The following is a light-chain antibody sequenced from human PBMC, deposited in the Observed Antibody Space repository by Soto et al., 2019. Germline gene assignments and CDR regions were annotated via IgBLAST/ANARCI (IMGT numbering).Light chain of an antibody. V-gene: IGLV1-51*01. J-gene: IGLJ3*02. CDR2: NND. CDR3: GTWDTSVTGWV. Sequence: QSMLTQPPSVSAAPGQKVTISCSGSTSNIGTTFVSWYQQLPGTAPKILVYNNDRRPSGVSDRFSGSKSGTSATLAITGLQTGDEADYYCGTWDTSVTGWVFGGGTKLTVL. CDR1: TSNIGTTF.